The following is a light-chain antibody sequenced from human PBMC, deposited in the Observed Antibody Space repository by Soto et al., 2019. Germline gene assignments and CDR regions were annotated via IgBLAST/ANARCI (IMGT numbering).Light chain of an antibody. CDR2: ASS. Sequence: DIQMTQSPSSLSASIGDRVTITCRASQSISSYLNWYQQKPGKAPQLLIYASSSLQGGVPSRFSGSGSGTDFILTISSLQAEDFATYSCQQTASTPRTFRQGTRVEIK. V-gene: IGKV1-39*01. CDR3: QQTASTPRT. J-gene: IGKJ1*01. CDR1: QSISSY.